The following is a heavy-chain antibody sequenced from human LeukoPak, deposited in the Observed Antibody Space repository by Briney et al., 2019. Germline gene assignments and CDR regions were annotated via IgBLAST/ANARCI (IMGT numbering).Heavy chain of an antibody. CDR1: GYTFTSYG. D-gene: IGHD2-2*01. J-gene: IGHJ6*02. V-gene: IGHV1-69*04. CDR3: ARSVVPAGVRNGMDV. Sequence: GASVQVSCKASGYTFTSYGISWVRQAPGKGLDWMGRIIPMLGIANYAQKFQGRVTITADESTSTAYMELSSLRSEDTAVYYCARSVVPAGVRNGMDVWGQGTTVTVSS. CDR2: IIPMLGIA.